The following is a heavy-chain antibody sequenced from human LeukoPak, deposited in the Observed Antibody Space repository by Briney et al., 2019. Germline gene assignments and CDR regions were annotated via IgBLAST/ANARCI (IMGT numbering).Heavy chain of an antibody. D-gene: IGHD1-26*01. CDR3: ARDWYSGSYGFDY. CDR2: IHYSGST. V-gene: IGHV4-30-4*01. CDR1: GGSISSGDYY. Sequence: PSQTLSLTCTVSGGSISSGDYYWSWIRQPPGKGLEWIGYIHYSGSTYYNPSLKSRATISVDTSKNQFSLKLSSVTAADTAVYYCARDWYSGSYGFDYWGQGTLVTVSS. J-gene: IGHJ4*02.